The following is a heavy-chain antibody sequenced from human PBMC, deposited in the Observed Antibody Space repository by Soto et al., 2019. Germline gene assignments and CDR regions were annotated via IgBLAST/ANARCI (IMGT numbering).Heavy chain of an antibody. CDR2: IKQDGSEE. CDR3: ARMGPRMLRSYDYHYYMDV. Sequence: GGSLRLSCAASGFTFSSYWMSWVRQAPGKGLEWVANIKQDGSEEYYVDTVKGRLTISRDNAKNSVYLQMDSLRAEDTAVYYCARMGPRMLRSYDYHYYMDVWGRGTTVTVSS. D-gene: IGHD1-26*01. CDR1: GFTFSSYW. V-gene: IGHV3-7*01. J-gene: IGHJ6*03.